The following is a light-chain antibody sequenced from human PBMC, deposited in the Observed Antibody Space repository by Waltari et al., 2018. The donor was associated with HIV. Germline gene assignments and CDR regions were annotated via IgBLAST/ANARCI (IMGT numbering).Light chain of an antibody. J-gene: IGLJ1*01. CDR2: DVS. Sequence: QSALTQPASVSGSPGQSLTISCTGTSSAVGGYNYVSWYQQHPGKAPKLMIYDVSKRPSGVSNRFSGSKSGNTASLTISGLQAEDEADYYCCSYAGSFYVFGTGTKVTVL. V-gene: IGLV2-23*02. CDR1: SSAVGGYNY. CDR3: CSYAGSFYV.